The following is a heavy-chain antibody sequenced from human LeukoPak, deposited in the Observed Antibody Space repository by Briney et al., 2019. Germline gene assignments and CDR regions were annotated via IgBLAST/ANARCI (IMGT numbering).Heavy chain of an antibody. CDR1: GFTFSDYW. CDR3: VRDAPGREGPHY. J-gene: IGHJ4*02. Sequence: PGGSLRLSCAASGFTFSDYWMNWVRQAPGKGRGWLANINKDGSKKDYVDSVNGRFTISRDNAKNSLPLQMDSLRVEDTAVYHCVRDAPGREGPHYWGQGILVTVSS. V-gene: IGHV3-7*01. CDR2: INKDGSKK. D-gene: IGHD1-26*01.